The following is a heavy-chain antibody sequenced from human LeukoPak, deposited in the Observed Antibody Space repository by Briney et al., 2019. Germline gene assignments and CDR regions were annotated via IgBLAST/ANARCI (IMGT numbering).Heavy chain of an antibody. V-gene: IGHV3-23*01. D-gene: IGHD3-10*01. Sequence: GGSLRLSCAASGFTFSNYAMSWARQAPGKGLEWVPAIGISVGSTFYADSVKGRFTISRDNSKNTLSLQMNSLRAEDTAVYYCAKHLGFGPQGRYFDYWGQGTLVTVSS. CDR3: AKHLGFGPQGRYFDY. CDR2: IGISVGST. J-gene: IGHJ4*02. CDR1: GFTFSNYA.